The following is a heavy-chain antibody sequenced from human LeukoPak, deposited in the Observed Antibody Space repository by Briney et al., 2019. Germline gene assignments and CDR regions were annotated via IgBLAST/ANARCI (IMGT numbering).Heavy chain of an antibody. Sequence: GGSLRLSCAASGFTFSSYWMSWVRQAPGKGLEWAANIKQDGSEKYYVDSVKGRFTISRDNAKNSLYLQMNSLRAEDTAVYYCARKPSPRESMVRGVIGFFDYWGQGTLVTVSS. V-gene: IGHV3-7*01. CDR3: ARKPSPRESMVRGVIGFFDY. CDR1: GFTFSSYW. CDR2: IKQDGSEK. J-gene: IGHJ4*02. D-gene: IGHD3-10*01.